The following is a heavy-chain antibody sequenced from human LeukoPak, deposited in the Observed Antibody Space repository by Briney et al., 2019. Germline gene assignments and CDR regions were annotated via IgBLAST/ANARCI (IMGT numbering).Heavy chain of an antibody. V-gene: IGHV4-59*01. CDR2: LHESGST. CDR3: TTGGGWLTDY. J-gene: IGHJ4*02. D-gene: IGHD5-24*01. CDR1: GGSITGSF. Sequence: SETLPLTCTVSGGSITGSFWGWFRQSPGKGLEWIGFLHESGSTIYNASLKGRASISADTSRSQFSLRLTSVTAADTAVYFCTTGGGWLTDYWGGGTLVTVSS.